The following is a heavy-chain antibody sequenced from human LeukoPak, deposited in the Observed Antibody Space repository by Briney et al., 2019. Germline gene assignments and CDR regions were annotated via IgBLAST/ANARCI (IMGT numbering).Heavy chain of an antibody. J-gene: IGHJ3*02. V-gene: IGHV5-51*01. Sequence: GESLKISCKGSGYSFTTYWIGWVRQMPGKGLEWMGIIYPGDSDTRYSPSFQGQVTMTADKSIGTACLQWSSLKASDTAMYYCARQGLGGGDGSGAFDIWGQGTMVTVSS. D-gene: IGHD2-21*02. CDR1: GYSFTTYW. CDR2: IYPGDSDT. CDR3: ARQGLGGGDGSGAFDI.